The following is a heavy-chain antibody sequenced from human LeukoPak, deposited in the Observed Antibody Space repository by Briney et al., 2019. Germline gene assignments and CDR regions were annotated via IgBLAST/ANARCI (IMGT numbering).Heavy chain of an antibody. CDR1: GFTVSSNY. CDR3: ARVREAAAFDS. Sequence: GGSLRLSCAASGFTVSSNYMSWVRQAPGKGLEWVSSISSSGSYRYYADSVKGRFTISRDNAKNSLCLHMNSLRAEDPAVYYCARVREAAAFDSWSQGTLVTVSS. J-gene: IGHJ4*02. CDR2: ISSSGSYR. V-gene: IGHV3-21*06. D-gene: IGHD2-2*01.